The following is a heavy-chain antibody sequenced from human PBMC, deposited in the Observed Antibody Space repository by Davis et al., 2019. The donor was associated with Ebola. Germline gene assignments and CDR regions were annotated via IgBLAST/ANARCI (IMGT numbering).Heavy chain of an antibody. J-gene: IGHJ4*02. CDR2: IRSKANSYAT. Sequence: GEPLKISCAAPGLIFSGSARHWSRQASGKGLEWVGRIRSKANSYATAYAASVKGRFTISRDDSKNTAYLQMNSLKAEDTAVYYCSIAAAGTNDYWGQGTLVTVSS. D-gene: IGHD6-13*01. CDR1: GLIFSGSA. V-gene: IGHV3-73*01. CDR3: SIAAAGTNDY.